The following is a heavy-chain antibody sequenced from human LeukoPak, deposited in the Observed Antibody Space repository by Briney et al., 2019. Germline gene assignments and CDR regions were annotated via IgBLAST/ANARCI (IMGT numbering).Heavy chain of an antibody. J-gene: IGHJ4*02. CDR2: INPNSGGT. CDR3: ARIVLELRRGYYYFDY. V-gene: IGHV1-2*02. D-gene: IGHD1-7*01. Sequence: GASVKVSCKASGYTFTGYYMHWVRQAPGQGLEWMGWINPNSGGTNYAQKFQGRVTMTRDTSISTAYMELSRLRSDDTAVYYCARIVLELRRGYYYFDYWGQGTLVTVSS. CDR1: GYTFTGYY.